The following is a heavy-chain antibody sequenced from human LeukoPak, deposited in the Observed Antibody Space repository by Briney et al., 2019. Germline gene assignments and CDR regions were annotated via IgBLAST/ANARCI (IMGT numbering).Heavy chain of an antibody. J-gene: IGHJ4*02. CDR2: ISSSSSTI. CDR3: ARDPIAAAGTCDY. CDR1: GFTFSSYS. Sequence: PGGPLRLSCAASGFTFSSYSMNWVRQAPGKGLEWVSYISSSSSTIYYADSVKGRFTISRDNAKNSLYLQMNSLRAEDTAVYYCARDPIAAAGTCDYWGQGTLVTVSS. V-gene: IGHV3-48*01. D-gene: IGHD6-13*01.